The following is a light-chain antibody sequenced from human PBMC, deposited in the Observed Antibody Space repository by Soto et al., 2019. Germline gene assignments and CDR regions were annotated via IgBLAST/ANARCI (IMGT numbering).Light chain of an antibody. J-gene: IGLJ3*02. CDR2: EVS. CDR1: SSDVGGYNY. Sequence: QSALTQPASVSGSPGQSITISCTGTSSDVGGYNYVSWYQQHPGKAPKLMIYEVSNRPSAVSNRFSGSKSGNTASLTISGLQADDEADYYCSSYTSSSTRVFGGGTKLTVL. V-gene: IGLV2-14*01. CDR3: SSYTSSSTRV.